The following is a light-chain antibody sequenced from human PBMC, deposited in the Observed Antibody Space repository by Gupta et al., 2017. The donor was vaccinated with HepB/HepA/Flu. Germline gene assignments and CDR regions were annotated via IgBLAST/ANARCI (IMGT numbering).Light chain of an antibody. Sequence: QSALTQPASVSGSPGQSIPISCTGTISDIGSNNLVSWFQHHPGKVPKLIIYEVSRRPSGVSNRCSASKSDITASLTISGLQAEDEADYYCCSSAGAGSIYIFGGGTKLTVL. CDR3: CSSAGAGSIYI. CDR1: ISDIGSNNL. V-gene: IGLV2-23*02. CDR2: EVS. J-gene: IGLJ2*01.